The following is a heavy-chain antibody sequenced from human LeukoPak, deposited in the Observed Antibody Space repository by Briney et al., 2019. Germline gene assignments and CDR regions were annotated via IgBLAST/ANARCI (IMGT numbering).Heavy chain of an antibody. CDR3: AKNYYSDTSAYFRYAFDI. J-gene: IGHJ3*02. D-gene: IGHD3-22*01. CDR1: GFTLNNYG. CDR2: IRYDGTNE. Sequence: GGSLRLSCAASGFTLNNYGIHWVRQAPGKGLEWVAFIRYDGTNEYYADSVKGRFTISRDNSKNTLYLEMDSLRAEDTAVYYCAKNYYSDTSAYFRYAFDIWGQGTVVTVSS. V-gene: IGHV3-30*02.